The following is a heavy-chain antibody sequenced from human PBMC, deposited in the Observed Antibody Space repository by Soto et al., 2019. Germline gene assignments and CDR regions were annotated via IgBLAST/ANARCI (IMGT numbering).Heavy chain of an antibody. J-gene: IGHJ4*02. CDR1: GYTFTSYG. CDR2: ISAYNGNT. D-gene: IGHD6-13*01. Sequence: GASVKVSCKASGYTFTSYGISWVRQAPGQGLEWMGWISAYNGNTNYAQKLQGRVTMARDTSTNTLYMELSSLRSDDTAVYYCARDNSNWAFDYWGQGTLVTVSS. V-gene: IGHV1-18*01. CDR3: ARDNSNWAFDY.